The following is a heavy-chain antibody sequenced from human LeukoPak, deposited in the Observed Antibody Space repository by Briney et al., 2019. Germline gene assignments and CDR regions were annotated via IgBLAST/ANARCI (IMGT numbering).Heavy chain of an antibody. D-gene: IGHD3-22*01. Sequence: GASVKVSCKASGYTFTSYYMHWVRQAPGQGLEWMGIINPSGGSTSYAQKFQGRVTITADESTSTAYMELSSLRSEDTAVYYCARAPKPYYYDSSGYYTGSNFDYWGQGTLVTVSS. CDR2: INPSGGST. J-gene: IGHJ4*02. V-gene: IGHV1-46*01. CDR1: GYTFTSYY. CDR3: ARAPKPYYYDSSGYYTGSNFDY.